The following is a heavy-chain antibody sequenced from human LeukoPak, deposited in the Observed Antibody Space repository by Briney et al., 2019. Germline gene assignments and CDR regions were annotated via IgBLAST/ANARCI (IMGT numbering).Heavy chain of an antibody. Sequence: PGRSLRLSCAASGFTFSSYGMHWVRQAPGKGLEWVAFIRYDGSNKYYADSVKGRFTISRDDSKNTLYLQMHSLRPEDTAMYYCAKEILEWILPDYWGQGTLVTVSS. J-gene: IGHJ4*02. V-gene: IGHV3-30*02. CDR2: IRYDGSNK. CDR1: GFTFSSYG. D-gene: IGHD3-3*01. CDR3: AKEILEWILPDY.